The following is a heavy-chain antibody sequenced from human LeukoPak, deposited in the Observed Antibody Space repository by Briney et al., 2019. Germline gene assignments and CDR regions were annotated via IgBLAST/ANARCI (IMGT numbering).Heavy chain of an antibody. CDR2: IYYSGST. CDR3: ARGGDDYGDSLDY. CDR1: GGSISSSSYY. Sequence: PSETLSLTCTVSGGSISSSSYYWGWIRQPPGKGLEWIGSIYYSGSTYYNPSLKSRVTISVDTSKNQFSLKLSSVTAADTAVYYCARGGDDYGDSLDYWGQGTLVTVSS. J-gene: IGHJ4*02. V-gene: IGHV4-39*07. D-gene: IGHD4-17*01.